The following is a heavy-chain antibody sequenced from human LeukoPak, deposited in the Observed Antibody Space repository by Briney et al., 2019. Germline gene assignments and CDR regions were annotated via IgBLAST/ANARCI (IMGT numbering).Heavy chain of an antibody. CDR1: GFTFNAYS. Sequence: GGSLRLSCAASGFTFNAYSMNWVRQAPGKGLEWVSNIISRGDTTHYAASVKGRFTISRDNAKNSVFLHLNSLRGDDTAVYYCARGRGYRPGVSCDIDYWGQGTLVTVSS. J-gene: IGHJ4*02. CDR3: ARGRGYRPGVSCDIDY. V-gene: IGHV3-48*04. CDR2: IISRGDTT. D-gene: IGHD2-8*02.